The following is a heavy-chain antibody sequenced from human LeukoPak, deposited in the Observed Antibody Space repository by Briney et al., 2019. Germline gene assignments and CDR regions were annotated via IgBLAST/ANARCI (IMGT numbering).Heavy chain of an antibody. CDR1: GGAISSSSYY. Sequence: PSETLSPTCTVSGGAISSSSYYWGWSRQPPGKGLGGIGGMYYMGGAYYTPSLKSRVTISVDTSKNQFSLKLSSVTAADTAVYYCASPLGYCSGGSCEASAFDIWGQGTMVTVSS. CDR3: ASPLGYCSGGSCEASAFDI. V-gene: IGHV4-39*01. CDR2: MYYMGGA. D-gene: IGHD2-15*01. J-gene: IGHJ3*02.